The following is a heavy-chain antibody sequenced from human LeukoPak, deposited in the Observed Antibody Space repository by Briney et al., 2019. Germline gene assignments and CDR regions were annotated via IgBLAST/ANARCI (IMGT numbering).Heavy chain of an antibody. CDR2: ISYDGSNS. CDR3: AKGYYYDSRGYPGEREYYFDY. CDR1: GFTFSSFD. Sequence: PGGSLRLSCAASGFTFSSFDMHWVRQAPGKGLEWVAVISYDGSNSYYADSVKGRFTISRDNSKNTLYLQMHSLRAEDTAVYYCAKGYYYDSRGYPGEREYYFDYWGQGTLVTVSS. J-gene: IGHJ4*02. D-gene: IGHD3-22*01. V-gene: IGHV3-30*18.